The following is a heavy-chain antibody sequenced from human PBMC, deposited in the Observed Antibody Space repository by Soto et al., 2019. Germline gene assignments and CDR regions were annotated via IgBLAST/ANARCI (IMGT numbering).Heavy chain of an antibody. CDR1: GFTFSSYA. CDR2: ISYDGSNK. CDR3: ARDHAIRKQWLIDY. J-gene: IGHJ4*02. V-gene: IGHV3-30-3*01. D-gene: IGHD6-19*01. Sequence: QVQLVESGGGVVQPGRSLRLSCAASGFTFSSYAMHWVRQAPGKGLEWVAVISYDGSNKYYADSVKGRFTISRDNSKNTLYLQMNSLRADDTAVYYCARDHAIRKQWLIDYWGQGTLVTVSS.